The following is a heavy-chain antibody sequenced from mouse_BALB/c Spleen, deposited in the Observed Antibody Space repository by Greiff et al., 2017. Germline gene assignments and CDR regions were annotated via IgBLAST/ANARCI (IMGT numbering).Heavy chain of an antibody. CDR1: GYSITSDYA. CDR3: ARSGSPYWYFDV. J-gene: IGHJ1*01. Sequence: EVKLEESGPGLVKPSQSLSLTCTVTGYSITSDYAWNWIRQFPGNKLEWMGYISYSGSTSYNPSLKSRISITRDTSKNQFFLQLNSVTTEDTATYYCARSGSPYWYFDVWGAGTTVTVSS. CDR2: ISYSGST. V-gene: IGHV3-2*02. D-gene: IGHD3-1*01.